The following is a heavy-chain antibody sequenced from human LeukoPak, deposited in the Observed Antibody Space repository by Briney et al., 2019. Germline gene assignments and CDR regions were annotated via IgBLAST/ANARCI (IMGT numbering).Heavy chain of an antibody. J-gene: IGHJ5*02. D-gene: IGHD2-15*01. CDR2: INPNSGGT. CDR3: ARDQEGSGGSLFGP. Sequence: ASVKVSCKASGYTFTGYYMHWVRQAPGQGLEWMGWINPNSGGTNYAQKFQGRVAMTRDTSISTAYMELSRLRSDDTAVYYCARDQEGSGGSLFGPWGQGTLVTVSS. CDR1: GYTFTGYY. V-gene: IGHV1-2*02.